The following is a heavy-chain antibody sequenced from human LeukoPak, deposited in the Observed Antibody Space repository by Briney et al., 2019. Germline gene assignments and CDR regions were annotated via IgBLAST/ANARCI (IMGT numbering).Heavy chain of an antibody. CDR1: GGTFSSYA. V-gene: IGHV1-69*06. CDR3: ATPRYCSSTSCYALMD. J-gene: IGHJ4*02. CDR2: IIPIFGTA. Sequence: ASVKVSCKASGGTFSSYAISWVRRAPGQGLEWMGGIIPIFGTANHAQKFQGRVTITADKSTSTAYMELSSLRSEDTAVYYCATPRYCSSTSCYALMDWGQGTLVTVSS. D-gene: IGHD2-2*01.